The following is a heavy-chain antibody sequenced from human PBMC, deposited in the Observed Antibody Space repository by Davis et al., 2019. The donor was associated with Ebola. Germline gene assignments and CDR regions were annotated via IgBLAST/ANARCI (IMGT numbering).Heavy chain of an antibody. CDR2: IYSGGST. CDR3: ARGYCSSTSCYTPPYYYYYYMDV. CDR1: AFTVSTNF. Sequence: PGGSLRLSCPASAFTVSTNFMSWVRQAPGKGLEWVSVIYSGGSTYYADSVKDRFTISRDNSKNTLYLQMNSLRAEDTAVYYCARGYCSSTSCYTPPYYYYYYMDVWGKGTTVTVSS. V-gene: IGHV3-53*01. J-gene: IGHJ6*03. D-gene: IGHD2-2*02.